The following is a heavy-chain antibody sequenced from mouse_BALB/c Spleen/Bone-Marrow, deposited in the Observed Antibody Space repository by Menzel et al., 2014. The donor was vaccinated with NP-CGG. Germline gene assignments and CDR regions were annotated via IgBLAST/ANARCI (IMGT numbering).Heavy chain of an antibody. D-gene: IGHD1-1*01. J-gene: IGHJ4*01. Sequence: VQLQQSGAELMKPGASVKISCKATGFTFSSYWIEWVKQRPGHGLEWFGEILPGSGNTNYNEKFKGKATFTADTSSNTAYMQHSSLTSEDSAVYYXXRXDITTVVEMDYWGQGTSVTVSA. V-gene: IGHV1-9*01. CDR1: GFTFSSYW. CDR2: ILPGSGNT. CDR3: XRXDITTVVEMDY.